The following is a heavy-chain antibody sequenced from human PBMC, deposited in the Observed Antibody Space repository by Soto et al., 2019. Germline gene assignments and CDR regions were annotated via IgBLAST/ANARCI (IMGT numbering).Heavy chain of an antibody. J-gene: IGHJ4*02. CDR3: ARTGGLDGWLRYVINYFDY. CDR2: IYYSGST. V-gene: IGHV4-59*08. Sequence: SETLSLTCTVSGGSISSYYWSWIRQPPGKGLEWIGYIYYSGSTNYNPSLKSRVTISVDTSKNQFSLKLSSVTAADTAVYYCARTGGLDGWLRYVINYFDYWGQGTLDTVSS. CDR1: GGSISSYY. D-gene: IGHD5-12*01.